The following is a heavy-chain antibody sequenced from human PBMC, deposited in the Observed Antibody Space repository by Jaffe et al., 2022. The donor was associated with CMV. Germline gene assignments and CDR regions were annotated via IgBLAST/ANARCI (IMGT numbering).Heavy chain of an antibody. CDR3: AKASPRGDYYDFWSGFENYYYYGMDV. CDR2: ISGSGGST. D-gene: IGHD3-3*01. J-gene: IGHJ6*02. V-gene: IGHV3-23*01. CDR1: GFTFSSYA. Sequence: EVQLLESGGGLVQPGGSLRLSCAASGFTFSSYAMSWVRQAPGKGLEWVSAISGSGGSTYYADSVKGRFTISRDNSKNTLYLQMNSLRAEDTAVYYCAKASPRGDYYDFWSGFENYYYYGMDVWGQGTTVTVSS.